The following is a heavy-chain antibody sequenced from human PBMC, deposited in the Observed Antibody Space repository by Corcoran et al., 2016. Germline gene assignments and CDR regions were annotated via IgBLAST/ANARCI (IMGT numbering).Heavy chain of an antibody. CDR2: IGTAGDT. Sequence: EVQLVESGGGLVQPGGSLRLSCAASGFTFSSYDMHWVRQATGKGLEWVSAIGTAGDTYYPGSVKGRFTISRENAKNSLYLQMNSLSAEDTALYYRARGSSPYGMDVWGQGTTVTVSS. D-gene: IGHD2-15*01. CDR1: GFTFSSYD. J-gene: IGHJ6*02. V-gene: IGHV3-13*01. CDR3: ARGSSPYGMDV.